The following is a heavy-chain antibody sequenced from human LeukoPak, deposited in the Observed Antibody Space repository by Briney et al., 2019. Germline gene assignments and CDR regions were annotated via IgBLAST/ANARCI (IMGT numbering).Heavy chain of an antibody. V-gene: IGHV3-23*01. D-gene: IGHD5-18*01. CDR3: TRSYGYGVDAFDI. Sequence: GGSLRLSCAASGFTFSSYAMSWVRQAPGKGLEWVSAISGSGGTTYYADSVKGRFTISRDNSKNTLHLQMNSLRAEDTAAYYCTRSYGYGVDAFDIWGQGTMVTVSS. CDR1: GFTFSSYA. CDR2: ISGSGGTT. J-gene: IGHJ3*02.